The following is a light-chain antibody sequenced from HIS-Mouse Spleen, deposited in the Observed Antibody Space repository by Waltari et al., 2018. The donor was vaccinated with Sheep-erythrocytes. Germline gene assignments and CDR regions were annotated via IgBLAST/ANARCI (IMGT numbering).Light chain of an antibody. CDR1: SSDVGSYTL. J-gene: IGLJ3*02. CDR3: CSYAGSSTPWV. V-gene: IGLV2-23*01. Sequence: QSALTQPASVSWSPGQSITISCTGTSSDVGSYTLVPWYQQHPGKAPKLRIYEGSKRPSGVSNRFSGCKSGNTASLTISGLQAEDEADYYCCSYAGSSTPWVFGGGTKLTVL. CDR2: EGS.